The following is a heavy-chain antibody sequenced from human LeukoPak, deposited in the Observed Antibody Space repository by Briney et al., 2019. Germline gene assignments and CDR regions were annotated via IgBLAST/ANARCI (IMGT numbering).Heavy chain of an antibody. CDR2: ISSGGST. J-gene: IGHJ4*02. CDR1: GFTVRSNY. D-gene: IGHD5-24*01. V-gene: IGHV3-66*01. Sequence: GGSLRLSCAASGFTVRSNYMSWVRQAPGKALEWVSVISSGGSTYCADSVTGRFTISRGSSKNTLYLQMTSLRAEDTALYYCSRDRMGTKSFDYWGQGTLVTVSS. CDR3: SRDRMGTKSFDY.